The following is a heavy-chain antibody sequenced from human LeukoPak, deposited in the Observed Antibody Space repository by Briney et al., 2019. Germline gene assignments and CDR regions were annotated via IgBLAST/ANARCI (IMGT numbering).Heavy chain of an antibody. CDR1: GGSISSYY. D-gene: IGHD2-15*01. V-gene: IGHV4-59*01. J-gene: IGHJ4*02. CDR3: ARDRGWCSGGSCRHMVLDY. Sequence: SETLSLTCTVSGGSISSYYWNWIRQPPGKGLEWIGYIYYSGNTNYNPSLKSRVTISVDTSKNQFSLNLNSVTAADTAVYYCARDRGWCSGGSCRHMVLDYWGQGTLVTASS. CDR2: IYYSGNT.